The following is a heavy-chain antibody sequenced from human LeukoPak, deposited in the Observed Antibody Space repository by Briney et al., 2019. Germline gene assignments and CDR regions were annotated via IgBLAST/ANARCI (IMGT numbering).Heavy chain of an antibody. CDR1: GFTFSSYA. V-gene: IGHV3-30*04. CDR2: ISYDGSNK. D-gene: IGHD6-6*01. Sequence: GGSLRLSCAASGFTFSSYAMHWVRQAPGKGLEWVAVISYDGSNKYYADSVKGRFTISRDNSKNTLYLQMNSLRAEDTAVYYCARDFSSPAYNWFDPWGQGTLVTVSS. J-gene: IGHJ5*02. CDR3: ARDFSSPAYNWFDP.